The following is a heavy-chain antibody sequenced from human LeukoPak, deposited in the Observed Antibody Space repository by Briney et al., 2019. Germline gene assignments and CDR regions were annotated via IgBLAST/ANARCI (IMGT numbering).Heavy chain of an antibody. Sequence: ASVKVSCKASGYTFTSYDINWVRQATGQGLEWMGWMNPNSGNTGYAQKFQGRVTITADESTSTAYMELSSLRSEDTAVYYCARLSGDPLIVVVTAGDAFDIWGQGTMVTVSS. V-gene: IGHV1-8*01. CDR2: MNPNSGNT. CDR3: ARLSGDPLIVVVTAGDAFDI. CDR1: GYTFTSYD. D-gene: IGHD2-21*02. J-gene: IGHJ3*02.